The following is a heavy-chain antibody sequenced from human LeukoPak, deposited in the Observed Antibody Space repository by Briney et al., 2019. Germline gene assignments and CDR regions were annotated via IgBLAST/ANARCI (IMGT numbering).Heavy chain of an antibody. Sequence: GGSLRLSWITSGFNFGGYYMGWIRQAPGKGLEWVSYISDDSYRTPYGDSVKGRFTISRDNAKNSLYLQMDNLRVEDTAVYYCARARGVGIGAHFDYWGQGTLVTVSS. CDR2: ISDDSYRT. CDR3: ARARGVGIGAHFDY. V-gene: IGHV3-11*01. D-gene: IGHD2-8*01. J-gene: IGHJ4*02. CDR1: GFNFGGYY.